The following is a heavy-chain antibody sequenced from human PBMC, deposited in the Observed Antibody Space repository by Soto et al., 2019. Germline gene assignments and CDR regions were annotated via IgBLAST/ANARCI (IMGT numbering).Heavy chain of an antibody. D-gene: IGHD3-22*01. CDR2: ISYSGTT. CDR3: DSSGPAPFGY. J-gene: IGHJ4*02. CDR1: GGSISSYY. V-gene: IGHV4-59*06. Sequence: PSETLSLTCTVSGGSISSYYWSWIRQPPGECLEWIGFISYSGTTSYSPSLKSRLAISLDTSKNQFSLSLSSVTAADTAVYYYDSSGPAPFGYWGQGTLVTVSS.